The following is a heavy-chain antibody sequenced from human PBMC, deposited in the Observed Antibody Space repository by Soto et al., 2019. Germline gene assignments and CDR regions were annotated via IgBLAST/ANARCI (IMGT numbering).Heavy chain of an antibody. CDR1: GGSISSYY. CDR2: VYYNGVT. Sequence: QVQLQESGPGQVRPSETLSLTCTISGGSISSYYWSWIRQSPGKGLEWIGYVYYNGVTKYNPSLKSRLTISVDTSKNQFSLKLRSVSAADTAVYYCARGTCRGGDCYWTHKWLDPWGRGTPVTVSS. V-gene: IGHV4-59*01. D-gene: IGHD2-21*02. CDR3: ARGTCRGGDCYWTHKWLDP. J-gene: IGHJ5*02.